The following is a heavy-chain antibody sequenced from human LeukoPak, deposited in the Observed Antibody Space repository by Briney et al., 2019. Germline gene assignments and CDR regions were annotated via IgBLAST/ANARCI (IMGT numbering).Heavy chain of an antibody. CDR1: GGSFSGYY. CDR2: VNHSGST. V-gene: IGHV4-34*01. D-gene: IGHD3-3*01. Sequence: PSETLSLTCAVYGGSFSGYYWSWIRQPPGKGLEWIGEVNHSGSTNYNPSLKSRVTISVDTSKNQFSLKLSSVTAADTAAYYCARDDFWSRPGDVWGKGTTVTVSS. J-gene: IGHJ6*04. CDR3: ARDDFWSRPGDV.